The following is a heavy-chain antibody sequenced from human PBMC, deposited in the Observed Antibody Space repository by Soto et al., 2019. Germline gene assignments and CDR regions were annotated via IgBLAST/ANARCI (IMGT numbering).Heavy chain of an antibody. Sequence: QITLKESGPPLVKPTQTLTLTCTFSGFSLSTSGVGVGWIRQPPGKALEWLALIYWDDDKRYSPSLKSRLTXTMXTSKNQVVLTMTNMDPVDTATYYCAHLPLSHYYDLWGQGTLVTVSS. CDR1: GFSLSTSGVG. CDR3: AHLPLSHYYDL. V-gene: IGHV2-5*02. J-gene: IGHJ4*02. CDR2: IYWDDDK.